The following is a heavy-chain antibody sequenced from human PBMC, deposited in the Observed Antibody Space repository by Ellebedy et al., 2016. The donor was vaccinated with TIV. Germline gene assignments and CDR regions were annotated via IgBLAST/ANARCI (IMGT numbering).Heavy chain of an antibody. J-gene: IGHJ4*02. V-gene: IGHV3-11*06. CDR3: ARGGPRRGLLWRDFDN. Sequence: PGGSLRLSCAASKFSFSDFYMAWIRQAPGPALECISYIDRTGRHTSYADSVKGRFTISRGNAENSLYLQMDSLRVEDTAVYFCARGGPRRGLLWRDFDNWGQGTLVTVSS. D-gene: IGHD1-14*01. CDR2: IDRTGRHT. CDR1: KFSFSDFY.